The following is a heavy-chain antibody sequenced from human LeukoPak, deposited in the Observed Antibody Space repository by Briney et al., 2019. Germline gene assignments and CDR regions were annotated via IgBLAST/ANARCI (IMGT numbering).Heavy chain of an antibody. Sequence: GASVKVSCKVSGYTLTELSMHWVRQAPGKGLEWMGGFDPGDSETIYAQKFQGRVTMTEDTSTDTAYMELSSLRSEDTAVYYCATGGSRGTTGTTWDAFDIWGQGTMVTVSS. J-gene: IGHJ3*02. D-gene: IGHD1-1*01. CDR2: FDPGDSET. V-gene: IGHV1-24*01. CDR1: GYTLTELS. CDR3: ATGGSRGTTGTTWDAFDI.